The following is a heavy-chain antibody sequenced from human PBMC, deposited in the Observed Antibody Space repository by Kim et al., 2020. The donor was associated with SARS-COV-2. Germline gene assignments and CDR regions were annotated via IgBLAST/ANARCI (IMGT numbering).Heavy chain of an antibody. CDR2: ISYDGSNK. Sequence: GGSLRLSCAASGFTFSSYAMHWVRQAPGKGLEWVAVISYDGSNKYYADSVKGRFTISRDNSKNTLYLQMNSLRAEDTAVYYCARDEGMLDYYGSGSYYNVFDCWGRGALVTVSS. D-gene: IGHD3-10*01. J-gene: IGHJ4*02. CDR3: ARDEGMLDYYGSGSYYNVFDC. V-gene: IGHV3-30-3*01. CDR1: GFTFSSYA.